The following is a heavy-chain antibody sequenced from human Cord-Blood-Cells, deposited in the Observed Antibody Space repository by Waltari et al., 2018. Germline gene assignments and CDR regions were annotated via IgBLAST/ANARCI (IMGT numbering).Heavy chain of an antibody. CDR1: GGTFSSYA. D-gene: IGHD2-2*02. CDR2: IIPIFGTA. CDR3: ARSSGYCSSTSCYKEFDY. Sequence: QVQLVQSGAEVKKPGSSVKVSCKASGGTFSSYAISWVRQAPGQGLEWMGGIIPIFGTANSAQKFQGRVTITADESTSTAYMELSSLRSEDTAVYYCARSSGYCSSTSCYKEFDYWGQGTLVTVSS. J-gene: IGHJ4*02. V-gene: IGHV1-69*01.